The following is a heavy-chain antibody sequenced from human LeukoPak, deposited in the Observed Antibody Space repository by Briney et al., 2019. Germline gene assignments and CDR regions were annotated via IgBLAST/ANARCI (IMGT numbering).Heavy chain of an antibody. J-gene: IGHJ3*02. V-gene: IGHV3-23*01. CDR1: GFTFSSYG. Sequence: GGTLRLSCAASGFTFSSYGMSWVRQAPGKGLGWVSAISGSGGSTYYADSVKGRFTISRDNSKNTLYLQMNSLRAEDTAVYYCAKDRRYDILTGYDLGHNAFDIWGQGTMVTVSS. D-gene: IGHD3-9*01. CDR3: AKDRRYDILTGYDLGHNAFDI. CDR2: ISGSGGST.